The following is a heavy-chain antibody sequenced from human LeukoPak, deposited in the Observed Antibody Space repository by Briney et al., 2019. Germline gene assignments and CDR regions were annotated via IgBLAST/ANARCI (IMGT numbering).Heavy chain of an antibody. CDR1: GYTFTSYD. CDR2: MNPNSGNT. CDR3: ARCGFNSYGYLDFDY. Sequence: VASVTVSCTASGYTFTSYDINWVRQATGQGLEWMGWMNPNSGNTGCAQKFQGRVTMTRSTSISTAYMELSSLRSEDTAVYYCARCGFNSYGYLDFDYWGQGTLVTVSS. J-gene: IGHJ4*02. D-gene: IGHD5-18*01. V-gene: IGHV1-8*01.